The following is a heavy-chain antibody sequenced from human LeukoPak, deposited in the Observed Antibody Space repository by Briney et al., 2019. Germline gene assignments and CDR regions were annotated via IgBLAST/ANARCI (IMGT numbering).Heavy chain of an antibody. D-gene: IGHD2-2*01. J-gene: IGHJ4*02. CDR2: INHSGST. CDR3: ARLGVRVVPAAVFDY. V-gene: IGHV4-34*01. CDR1: GGSFSGYY. Sequence: SETLSLTCAAYGGSFSGYYWSWIRQPPGKGLEWIGEINHSGSTNYNPSLKSRVTISVGTSKNQFSLKLSSVTAADTAVYYCARLGVRVVPAAVFDYWGQGTLVTVSS.